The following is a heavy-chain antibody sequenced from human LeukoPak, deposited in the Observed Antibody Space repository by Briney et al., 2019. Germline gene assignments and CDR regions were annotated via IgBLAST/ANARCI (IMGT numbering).Heavy chain of an antibody. Sequence: GGSLRLTCAASGSTFISHGMHWVRQAPGKGLEWVAFIRYDGSNKYYADSVKGRFTISRDNSKNTLYLQMNSLRAEDTAVYYCAKAPSRVAGTGGNFDYWGQGTLVTVSS. CDR3: AKAPSRVAGTGGNFDY. J-gene: IGHJ4*02. D-gene: IGHD6-19*01. CDR2: IRYDGSNK. CDR1: GSTFISHG. V-gene: IGHV3-30*02.